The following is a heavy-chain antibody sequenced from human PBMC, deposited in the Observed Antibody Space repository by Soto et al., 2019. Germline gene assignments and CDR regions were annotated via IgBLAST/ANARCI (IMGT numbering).Heavy chain of an antibody. CDR1: GFTFSNYG. Sequence: QVQLVESGGGVVQPGRSLRLSCAASGFTFSNYGMHWVRQAPGKGLEWVAVLSSDGTNKYYADSVKGRFIISRDNSKNSLYLEMNSLRAEDTAVYYCANGGVGSSWYWGSFGYWGQGTLVTVSS. J-gene: IGHJ4*02. D-gene: IGHD6-13*01. V-gene: IGHV3-30*18. CDR2: LSSDGTNK. CDR3: ANGGVGSSWYWGSFGY.